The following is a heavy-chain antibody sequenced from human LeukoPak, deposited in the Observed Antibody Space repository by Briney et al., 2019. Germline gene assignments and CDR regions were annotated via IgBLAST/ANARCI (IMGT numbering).Heavy chain of an antibody. Sequence: SETLSLTCTVSGGSISSSSYYWGWIRQPPGKGLEWIGSIYYSGSTYYNPSLKSRVTISVDTSKNQFSLKLSSVTAADTAVYYCAREEDYYYYMDVWGKGTTVTVS. CDR1: GGSISSSSYY. CDR3: AREEDYYYYMDV. J-gene: IGHJ6*03. CDR2: IYYSGST. V-gene: IGHV4-39*07.